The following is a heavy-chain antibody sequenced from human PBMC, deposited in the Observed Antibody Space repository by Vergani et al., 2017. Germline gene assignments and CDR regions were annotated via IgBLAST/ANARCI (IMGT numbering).Heavy chain of an antibody. D-gene: IGHD4-11*01. CDR3: ARVNTETNGHLYNYDYMDV. J-gene: IGHJ6*03. CDR1: GGSFTSYH. V-gene: IGHV4-34*01. CDR2: IDHTGRP. Sequence: QVQLQQWGGGLLKPSETLSLTCVVNGGSFTSYHWTWIRQSPGDGLEWVGDIDHTGRPDYIPSLKSRLTISVDKSRNQFSLTLNSVTATDTAIYFCARVNTETNGHLYNYDYMDVWGQGTAVTVS.